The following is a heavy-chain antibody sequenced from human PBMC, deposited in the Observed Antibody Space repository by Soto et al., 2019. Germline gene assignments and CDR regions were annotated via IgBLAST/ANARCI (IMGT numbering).Heavy chain of an antibody. V-gene: IGHV1-8*01. CDR2: INPNSGNI. CDR3: ARGRASGSYYLLDY. CDR1: GNTFSSYD. Sequence: ASVKVSCKASGNTFSSYDINWVRQATGHGLEWMGWINPNSGNIGYAQKFQSRVTMTRDTAIRTAYMEVSRLRSDDTAGYYCARGRASGSYYLLDYWGQGTLVIVS. J-gene: IGHJ4*02. D-gene: IGHD3-10*01.